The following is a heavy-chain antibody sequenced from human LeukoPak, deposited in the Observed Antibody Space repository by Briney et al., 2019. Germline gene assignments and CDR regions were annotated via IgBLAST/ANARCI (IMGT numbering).Heavy chain of an antibody. CDR1: GGSNSSYY. V-gene: IGHV4-4*07. CDR2: IYTSGST. Sequence: SETLSLTCTVSGGSNSSYYWSWIRRPAGKGLEWIGRIYTSGSTNYNPSLKSRVTMSVDTSKNQFSLKLSSVTAADTAVYYCARAPITGTTRSKSYFDYWGQGTLVTVSS. D-gene: IGHD1-7*01. J-gene: IGHJ4*02. CDR3: ARAPITGTTRSKSYFDY.